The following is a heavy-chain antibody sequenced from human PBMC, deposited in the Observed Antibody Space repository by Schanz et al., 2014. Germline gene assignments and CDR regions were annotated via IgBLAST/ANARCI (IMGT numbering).Heavy chain of an antibody. V-gene: IGHV1-8*01. CDR1: GYTFNNYTYV. CDR3: ARKGMPPSWSDYPYFFDF. J-gene: IGHJ4*02. Sequence: QVLQVQSGSELKKPGTSVKVSCKASGYTFNNYTYVMIWVRQAPGQGLEWMGWMNPNSGNTGYAQKFQGRVTMTRNTSTSTAYMELRGLRSDDTAVYYCARKGMPPSWSDYPYFFDFWGQGTLVTVSS. D-gene: IGHD3-3*01. CDR2: MNPNSGNT.